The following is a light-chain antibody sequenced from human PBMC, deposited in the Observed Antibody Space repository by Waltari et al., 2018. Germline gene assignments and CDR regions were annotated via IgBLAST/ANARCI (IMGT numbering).Light chain of an antibody. CDR2: GAS. CDR3: QPYSNWPWT. Sequence: EIVLTQSPATLSLSPGERATLSCRASQSVSSSLAWYQQKPGQAPRLLIYGASSRATGIPDRFSGSGSGTDFTLTISSLEPEDFAAYYCQPYSNWPWTFGQGTKVEIK. V-gene: IGKV3-15*01. CDR1: QSVSSS. J-gene: IGKJ1*01.